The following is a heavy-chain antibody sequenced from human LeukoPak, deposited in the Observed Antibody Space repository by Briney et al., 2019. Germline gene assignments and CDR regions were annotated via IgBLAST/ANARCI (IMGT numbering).Heavy chain of an antibody. V-gene: IGHV5-51*01. Sequence: GESLKISCKGYGYSFTSYWIVWVGQMPGKGLEWIEIIYPRDSDTRYSPSFQGQVTISADKSISTAYLQWSSLKASDTAMYYCARHKAVAENYYYYYYMDVWGKGTTVTVSS. CDR3: ARHKAVAENYYYYYYMDV. CDR1: GYSFTSYW. CDR2: IYPRDSDT. J-gene: IGHJ6*03. D-gene: IGHD6-19*01.